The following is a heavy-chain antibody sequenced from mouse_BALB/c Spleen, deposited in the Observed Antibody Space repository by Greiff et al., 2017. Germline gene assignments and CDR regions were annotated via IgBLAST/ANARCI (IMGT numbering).Heavy chain of an antibody. J-gene: IGHJ2*01. CDR2: ISSGGST. CDR3: ARGSTMITTVYYFDY. V-gene: IGHV5-6-5*01. Sequence: EVKLMESGGGLVKPGGSLKLSCAASGFTFSSYAMSWVRQTPEKRLEWVASISSGGSTYYPDSVKGRFTISRDNARNILYLQMSSLRSEDTAMYYCARGSTMITTVYYFDYWGQGTTLTVSS. CDR1: GFTFSSYA. D-gene: IGHD2-4*01.